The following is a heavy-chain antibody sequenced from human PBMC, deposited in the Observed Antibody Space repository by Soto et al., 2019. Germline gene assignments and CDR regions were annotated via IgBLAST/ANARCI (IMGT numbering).Heavy chain of an antibody. CDR3: ARDLYDFWSGYPDYYYYGMDV. J-gene: IGHJ6*02. Sequence: SVKVSCKASGGTFSSYAISWVRQAPGQGLEWMGGIIPIFGTANYAQKFQGRVTITADESTSTAYMELSSLRSEDTAVYYCARDLYDFWSGYPDYYYYGMDVWGQGTTVTV. D-gene: IGHD3-3*01. CDR1: GGTFSSYA. CDR2: IIPIFGTA. V-gene: IGHV1-69*13.